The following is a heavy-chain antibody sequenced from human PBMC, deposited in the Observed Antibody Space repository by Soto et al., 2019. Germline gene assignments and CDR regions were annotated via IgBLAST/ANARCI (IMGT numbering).Heavy chain of an antibody. Sequence: QVQLAESGGALVKPGGSLRLSCVVSGFTLSDYYMTWIRQAPGKGLEWVSYISISGNYTNYADSVKGRFTISSDSTNNSLYLQMNSLRAEDTAVYYCARLHQDHYYTMDVWGQGTTVTVSS. D-gene: IGHD2-2*01. J-gene: IGHJ6*02. CDR2: ISISGNYT. V-gene: IGHV3-11*05. CDR1: GFTLSDYY. CDR3: ARLHQDHYYTMDV.